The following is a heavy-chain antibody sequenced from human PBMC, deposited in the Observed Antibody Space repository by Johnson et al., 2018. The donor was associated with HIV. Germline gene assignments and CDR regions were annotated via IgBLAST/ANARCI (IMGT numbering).Heavy chain of an antibody. Sequence: VQLVESGGGLVQPGRSLRLSCAASGFTFDDYAMHWVRQAPGKGLEWVSGISWNSGSIGYADSVKGRFTISRDNAKNSLYLQMNSLRAEDTALYYCASRGDCGGDCYSAFDIWGQGTMVTVSS. CDR3: ASRGDCGGDCYSAFDI. CDR1: GFTFDDYA. V-gene: IGHV3-9*01. J-gene: IGHJ3*02. CDR2: ISWNSGSI. D-gene: IGHD2-21*02.